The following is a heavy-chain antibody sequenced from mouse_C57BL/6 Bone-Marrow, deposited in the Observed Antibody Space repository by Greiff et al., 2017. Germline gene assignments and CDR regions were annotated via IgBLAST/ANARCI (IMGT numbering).Heavy chain of an antibody. D-gene: IGHD1-1*01. J-gene: IGHJ2*01. CDR2: IYPGDGDT. V-gene: IGHV1-80*01. CDR1: GYAFSSYW. CDR3: ARRITTVVATDYFDY. Sequence: QVQLKESGAELVKPGASVKISCKASGYAFSSYWMNWVKQRPGKGLEWIGQIYPGDGDTNYNGKFKGKATLTADKSSSTAYMQLSSLTSEDSAVYFCARRITTVVATDYFDYWGQGSTLTVSS.